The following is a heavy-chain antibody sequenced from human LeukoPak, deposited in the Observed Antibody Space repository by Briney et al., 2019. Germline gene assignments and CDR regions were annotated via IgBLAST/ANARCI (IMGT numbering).Heavy chain of an antibody. CDR2: ITGSGSTT. CDR1: GFTFSNYA. J-gene: IGHJ4*02. V-gene: IGHV3-23*01. Sequence: PGGSLRLFCAASGFTFSNYAMSWVRQAPGKGLEWVSSITGSGSTTYYADSLKGRFTISRDNSKNTLYLQMNSLRGEDTAVYYCAKAPRSSSSCCRFDDWGQGTLVTVSS. CDR3: AKAPRSSSSCCRFDD. D-gene: IGHD2-2*01.